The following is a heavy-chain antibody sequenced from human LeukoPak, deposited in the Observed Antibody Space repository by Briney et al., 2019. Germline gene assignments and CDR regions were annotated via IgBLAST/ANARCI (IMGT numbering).Heavy chain of an antibody. D-gene: IGHD6-19*01. CDR1: GFSFSDFY. J-gene: IGHJ4*02. V-gene: IGHV3-11*04. CDR2: ISDSGTTI. CDR3: AREGSSGWYKGRWADY. Sequence: GGSLRLSCTASGFSFSDFYMTWIRQAPGKGLEWVSYISDSGTTIIYADSVKGRFTISRDNAKNSLYLQMNSLRAEDTAVYYCAREGSSGWYKGRWADYWGQGTLVTVSS.